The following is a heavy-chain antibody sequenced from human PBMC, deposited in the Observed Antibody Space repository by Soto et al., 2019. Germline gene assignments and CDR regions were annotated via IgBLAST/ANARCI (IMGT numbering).Heavy chain of an antibody. D-gene: IGHD7-27*01. V-gene: IGHV5-51*01. CDR2: IYPGDSDT. Sequence: GAGCRCVGYWGGCISKMHGKGLEWMGIIYPGDSDTRYSPSFQGQVTISADKSVSTAYLQWSSLKASDTAMYYCARQPNWGSTCIPGGIHDYWGQGTLVTVSS. CDR1: GCRCVGYW. CDR3: ARQPNWGSTCIPGGIHDY. J-gene: IGHJ4*02.